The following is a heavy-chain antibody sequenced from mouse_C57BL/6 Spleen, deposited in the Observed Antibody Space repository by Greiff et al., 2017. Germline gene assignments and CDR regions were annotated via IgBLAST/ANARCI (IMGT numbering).Heavy chain of an antibody. D-gene: IGHD2-12*01. CDR2: IDPSDSYT. V-gene: IGHV1-69*01. CDR1: GYTFTSYR. J-gene: IGHJ2*01. Sequence: QVQLKQPGAELVMPGASVKLSCKASGYTFTSYRMHWVKQRPGQGLEWIGEIDPSDSYTNYNQKFKGKSTWTVDKPSSTAYMQLSSLTSEDSAVYYCARYSVYYFDYWGQGTTLTVSA. CDR3: ARYSVYYFDY.